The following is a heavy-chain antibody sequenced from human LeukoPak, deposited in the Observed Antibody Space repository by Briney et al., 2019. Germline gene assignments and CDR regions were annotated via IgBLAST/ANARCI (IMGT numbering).Heavy chain of an antibody. CDR3: ARGWGGLSESSGYIDC. CDR2: INHSGST. V-gene: IGHV4-34*01. J-gene: IGHJ4*02. D-gene: IGHD3-22*01. Sequence: SQTLSLTCAVYGGSLSGYYWSWIRQPPGKGREWIGEINHSGSTNYNPSLKSRVTISVDTSKNQFSLKLSSVTAADTAVYYCARGWGGLSESSGYIDCWGQGTLVTVSS. CDR1: GGSLSGYY.